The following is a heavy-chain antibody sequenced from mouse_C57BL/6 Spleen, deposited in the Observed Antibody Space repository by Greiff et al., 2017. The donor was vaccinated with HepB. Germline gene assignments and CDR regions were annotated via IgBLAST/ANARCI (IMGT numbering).Heavy chain of an antibody. Sequence: VQLQQSGPELVKPGASVKISCKASGYTFTDYYMNWVKQSHGKSLEWIGDINPNNGGTSYNQKFKGKATLTVDKSSSTAYMELRSLTSEDSAVYYCARSLITTVVERYFDVWGTGTTVTVSS. D-gene: IGHD1-1*01. CDR3: ARSLITTVVERYFDV. CDR2: INPNNGGT. V-gene: IGHV1-26*01. J-gene: IGHJ1*03. CDR1: GYTFTDYY.